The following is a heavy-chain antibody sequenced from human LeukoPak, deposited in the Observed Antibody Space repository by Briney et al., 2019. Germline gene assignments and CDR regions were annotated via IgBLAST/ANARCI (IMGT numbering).Heavy chain of an antibody. Sequence: GGSLRLSCAASGFTFSSYGMPWVRQAPGKGLEWVAVISYDGSNKYYADSVKGRFTISRDNSKNTLYLQMNSLRAEDTAVYYCAKSPDYYGSGGGMDVWGQGTTVTVSS. CDR2: ISYDGSNK. V-gene: IGHV3-30*18. J-gene: IGHJ6*02. D-gene: IGHD3-10*01. CDR1: GFTFSSYG. CDR3: AKSPDYYGSGGGMDV.